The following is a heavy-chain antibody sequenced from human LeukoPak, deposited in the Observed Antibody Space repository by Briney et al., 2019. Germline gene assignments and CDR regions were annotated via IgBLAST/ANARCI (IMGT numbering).Heavy chain of an antibody. V-gene: IGHV3-23*01. CDR2: ISGSGGST. CDR1: GFTFSSYA. J-gene: IGHJ6*02. Sequence: GGSLRLSCAASGFTFSSYAMSWVRQAPGKGLEWVSAISGSGGSTYYADSVKGRFTISRDNSKNTLYLQMNSLRAEDTAVYYCVKAVDFWGTRRPGYYYGMDVWGQGTTVTVSS. D-gene: IGHD3-3*01. CDR3: VKAVDFWGTRRPGYYYGMDV.